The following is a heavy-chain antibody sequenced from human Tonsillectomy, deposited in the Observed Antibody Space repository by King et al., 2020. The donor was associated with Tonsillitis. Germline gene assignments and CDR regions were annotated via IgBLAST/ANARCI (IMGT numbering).Heavy chain of an antibody. J-gene: IGHJ4*02. D-gene: IGHD5-24*01. CDR1: GFTFSDYY. CDR2: ISSSGSTI. CDR3: ARDRIDGYTESFDY. Sequence: QLVQSGGGLVKPGGSLRLSCVASGFTFSDYYMSWIRQAPGKGLEWVSYISSSGSTIYYADSVKGRFTISRDNAKNSLYLQMNSLRAEDTAVYYCARDRIDGYTESFDYWGQGTLVTVSS. V-gene: IGHV3-11*01.